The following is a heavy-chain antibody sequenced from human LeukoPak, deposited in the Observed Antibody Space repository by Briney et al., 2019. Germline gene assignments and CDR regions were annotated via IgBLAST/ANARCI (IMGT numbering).Heavy chain of an antibody. CDR2: IYYSGST. CDR3: AREAGSFDI. CDR1: GGSISSYY. D-gene: IGHD1-26*01. J-gene: IGHJ3*02. Sequence: TSETLSPTCTVSGGSISSYYWSWIRQPPGKGLEWIGYIYYSGSTNYNPSLKSRVTISVDTSKNQFSLKLSSVTAADTAVYYCAREAGSFDIWGQGTMVTVSS. V-gene: IGHV4-59*01.